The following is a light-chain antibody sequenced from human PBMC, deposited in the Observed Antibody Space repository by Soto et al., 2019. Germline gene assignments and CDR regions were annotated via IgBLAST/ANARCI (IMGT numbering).Light chain of an antibody. CDR1: SGSIASNY. Sequence: NFMLTQPHSVSESPGKTVTISCTRSSGSIASNYVQWYQQRPGSAPTTVIYEDNQRPSGVPDRFSGSIDSSSNSASLTISGLKTEDEADYYCQSYDSGKGGVFGGGTKLTVL. CDR3: QSYDSGKGGV. J-gene: IGLJ3*02. V-gene: IGLV6-57*03. CDR2: EDN.